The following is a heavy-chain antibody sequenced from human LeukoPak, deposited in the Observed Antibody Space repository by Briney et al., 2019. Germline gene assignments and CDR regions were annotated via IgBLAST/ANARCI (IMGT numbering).Heavy chain of an antibody. Sequence: GGSLRLSCAAPRFTFSTYWMGWVRQAPGKGLEWVATIQQDGSVQHYLDSVKGRFTISRDNGKNSLYLQMNTLRAEDTAVYYCAGARGWEFSSWGQGTLVTVSS. D-gene: IGHD1-26*01. CDR3: AGARGWEFSS. V-gene: IGHV3-7*01. CDR2: IQQDGSVQ. CDR1: RFTFSTYW. J-gene: IGHJ5*02.